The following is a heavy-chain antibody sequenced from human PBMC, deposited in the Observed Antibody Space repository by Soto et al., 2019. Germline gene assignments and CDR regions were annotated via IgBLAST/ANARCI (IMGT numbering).Heavy chain of an antibody. D-gene: IGHD3-22*01. CDR3: AREGGSSGYYRDY. CDR1: GYSLSSGYY. J-gene: IGHJ4*02. CDR2: IYYSGST. V-gene: IGHV4-31*11. Sequence: TLSLTCAVSGYSLSSGYYWGWIRQPPGKGLEWIGYIYYSGSTYYNPSLKSRVTISVDTSKNQFSLKLSSVTAADTAVYYCAREGGSSGYYRDYWGQGTLVTVSS.